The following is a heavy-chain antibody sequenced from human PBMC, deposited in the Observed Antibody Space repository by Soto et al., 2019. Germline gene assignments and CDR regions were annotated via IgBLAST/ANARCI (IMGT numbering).Heavy chain of an antibody. CDR1: GDSITSRNW. CDR3: VRELGTGTDY. J-gene: IGHJ4*02. D-gene: IGHD1-1*01. Sequence: QVQLQESGPGLVKPSGTLSLTCAVSGDSITSRNWWSWVRQAPGKGLEWIGEIYHSGASTYNPSLKSRTTMSVDPSNNHFSLKLTSVTAADTAVYFCVRELGTGTDYWGRGTLVTVAS. V-gene: IGHV4-4*02. CDR2: IYHSGAS.